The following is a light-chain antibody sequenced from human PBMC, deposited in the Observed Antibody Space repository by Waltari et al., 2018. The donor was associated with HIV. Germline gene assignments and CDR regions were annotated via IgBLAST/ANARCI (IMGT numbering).Light chain of an antibody. V-gene: IGKV2-28*01. CDR2: VGS. CDR1: QSLLSRNGNNY. CDR3: MQALEAPLT. Sequence: DVVMTQSPLSLRVTPGEPASISCRSSQSLLSRNGNNYLDWYLQKPGQSPQLLIYVGSNRASGVPDRFSGSGSGTDFILKISRVEAEDVGVYYCMQALEAPLTFGGGTKVQIK. J-gene: IGKJ4*01.